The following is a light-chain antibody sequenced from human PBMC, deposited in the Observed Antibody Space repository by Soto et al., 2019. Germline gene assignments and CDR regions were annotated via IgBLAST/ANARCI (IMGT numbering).Light chain of an antibody. Sequence: QPVLTQPPSVSEAPRQRVTISCSGSSSNIGKNAVNWYQQFPGQAPKLLMYRDDLLPSGVSDRFSGSKSGTSASLAISGLQFEDEANYYCATWDDSLNAWVFGGGTKLTVL. CDR3: ATWDDSLNAWV. J-gene: IGLJ3*02. CDR1: SSNIGKNA. V-gene: IGLV1-36*01. CDR2: RDD.